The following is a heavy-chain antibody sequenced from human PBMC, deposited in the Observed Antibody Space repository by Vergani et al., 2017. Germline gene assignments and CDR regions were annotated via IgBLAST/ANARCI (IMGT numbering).Heavy chain of an antibody. D-gene: IGHD2-21*02. J-gene: IGHJ4*02. V-gene: IGHV1-46*01. Sequence: QVQLVQSGAEVKKPGASVKVSCKASGYTFTSYYMHWVRQAPGQGLEWMGIINPSGGSTSYAQKCQGRVTMTRDTSTTTVYMELSSLRSEVTDGYYCGRGWGMVVTAIGDYWGQGTLVTVSS. CDR3: GRGWGMVVTAIGDY. CDR2: INPSGGST. CDR1: GYTFTSYY.